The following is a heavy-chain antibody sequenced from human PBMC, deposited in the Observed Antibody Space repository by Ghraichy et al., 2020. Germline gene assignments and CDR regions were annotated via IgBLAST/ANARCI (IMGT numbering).Heavy chain of an antibody. Sequence: GGSLRLSFAASGFTFSDYYMSWIRQAPGKGLEWISYISNNGRSIKSADSMKGRFTISRDNARNSLFLQVNSLRAEDTAVYYCARGGRIMITFGGLWGQGTLVTVSS. CDR2: ISNNGRSI. CDR1: GFTFSDYY. J-gene: IGHJ4*02. D-gene: IGHD3-16*01. CDR3: ARGGRIMITFGGL. V-gene: IGHV3-11*01.